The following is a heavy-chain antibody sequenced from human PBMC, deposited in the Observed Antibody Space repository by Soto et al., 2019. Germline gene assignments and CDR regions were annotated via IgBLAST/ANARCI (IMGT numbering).Heavy chain of an antibody. D-gene: IGHD2-15*01. CDR1: GFTFSSYA. V-gene: IGHV3-23*01. J-gene: IGHJ3*02. Sequence: GGSLRLSCAASGFTFSSYAMSRVRQAPGKGLEWVSAISGSGGSTYYADSVKGRFTISRDNSKNTLYLQMNSLRAEDTAVYYCAKDFHYCSGGSCYSHAFDIWGQGTMVTVSS. CDR3: AKDFHYCSGGSCYSHAFDI. CDR2: ISGSGGST.